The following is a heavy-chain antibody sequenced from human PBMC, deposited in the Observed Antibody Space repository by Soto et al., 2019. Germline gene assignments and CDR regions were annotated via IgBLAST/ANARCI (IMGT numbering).Heavy chain of an antibody. J-gene: IGHJ6*02. CDR3: ARDRAYGMDV. Sequence: EVQLVESGGGLLQPGGSLRLSCAASGFTFCSSWMHWVRQAPGKGLVWVSRINADGSTTSYADSVKGRFTISRDNAKNTVYLQMNSLRTEDTAVYYCARDRAYGMDVWGQGTTVTVSS. CDR2: INADGSTT. CDR1: GFTFCSSW. V-gene: IGHV3-74*01.